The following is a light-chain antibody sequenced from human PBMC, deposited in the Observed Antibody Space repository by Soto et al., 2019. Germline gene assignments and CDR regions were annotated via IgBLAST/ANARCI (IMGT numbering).Light chain of an antibody. V-gene: IGKV3-11*01. Sequence: EVVLTQFPATLSLSPGERATLSCRASPTISTYLAWYQQKPGYARMLIVYDASKRAPSIPARFIGSGSGTDFTLTVSSLEPEDFALYYCQQRSGWPTFGQGTKVDI. J-gene: IGKJ1*01. CDR3: QQRSGWPT. CDR2: DAS. CDR1: PTISTY.